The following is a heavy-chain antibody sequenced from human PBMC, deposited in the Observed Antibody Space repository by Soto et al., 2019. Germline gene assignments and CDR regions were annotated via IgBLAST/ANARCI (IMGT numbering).Heavy chain of an antibody. V-gene: IGHV3-74*01. CDR1: GFTFSSDW. Sequence: PGGSLRLSCAASGFTFSSDWMHWVRQAPGKGLVWVSRINTDGSDTSYADSVKGRFTISRDNAKNSLYLQMNSLRAEDTAVYYCAGGYHYYDSSGYDKWDAFDIWGQGTMVTVSS. J-gene: IGHJ3*02. CDR3: AGGYHYYDSSGYDKWDAFDI. CDR2: INTDGSDT. D-gene: IGHD3-22*01.